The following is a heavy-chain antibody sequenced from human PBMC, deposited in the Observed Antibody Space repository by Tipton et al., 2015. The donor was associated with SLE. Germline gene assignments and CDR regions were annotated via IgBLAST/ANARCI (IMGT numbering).Heavy chain of an antibody. D-gene: IGHD5-12*01. CDR2: IYYSGST. J-gene: IGHJ4*02. Sequence: TLSLTCTVSGGSISSYYWSWIRQPPGKGLEWIGYIYYSGSTNYNPSLKSRVTISVDTSKIQFSLKLSSVTAADTAVYYCARRGGYDSGGYFGCWGQGSLVTVSS. CDR1: GGSISSYY. CDR3: ARRGGYDSGGYFGC. V-gene: IGHV4-59*07.